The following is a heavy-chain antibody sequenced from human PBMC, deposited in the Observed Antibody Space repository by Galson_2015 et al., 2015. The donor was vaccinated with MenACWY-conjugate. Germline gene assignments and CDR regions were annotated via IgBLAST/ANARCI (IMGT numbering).Heavy chain of an antibody. CDR2: VDSGGT. V-gene: IGHV4-39*07. Sequence: LSLTCTVSGDSISSTSYHWTWIRQPPGKGLEYIGRVDSGGTSYNPSLKSRVTISTDTSNNQYSLKVTSLTAADTATYFCVSYIGGNGGRGYWGQGTLVTVSS. J-gene: IGHJ4*02. D-gene: IGHD2-15*01. CDR3: VSYIGGNGGRGY. CDR1: GDSISSTSYH.